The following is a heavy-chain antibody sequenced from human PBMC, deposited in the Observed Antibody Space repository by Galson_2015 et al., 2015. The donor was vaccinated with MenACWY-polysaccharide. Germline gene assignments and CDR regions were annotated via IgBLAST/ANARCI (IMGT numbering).Heavy chain of an antibody. D-gene: IGHD6-19*01. Sequence: GLEWVSAISGTGDSIRYADSVKGRFTISRDASKNTLYLQMSSLRAEDTALYYCAISRGFSSGWKYFDYWGQGTLVTVSA. CDR3: AISRGFSSGWKYFDY. CDR2: ISGTGDSI. V-gene: IGHV3-23*01. J-gene: IGHJ4*02.